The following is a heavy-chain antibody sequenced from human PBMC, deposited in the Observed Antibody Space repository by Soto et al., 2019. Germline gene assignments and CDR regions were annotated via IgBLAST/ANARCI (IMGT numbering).Heavy chain of an antibody. D-gene: IGHD6-19*01. J-gene: IGHJ4*02. Sequence: QVQLVQSGAEAKKPGSSVKVSCKASGGTFSSYTISWVRQAPGQGLEWMGRIIPILGIANYAQKFQGRVTITADKSTSTAYMELSSLRSEDTAVYYCARDYGSGWYYFDYWGQGTLVTVSS. CDR3: ARDYGSGWYYFDY. CDR1: GGTFSSYT. V-gene: IGHV1-69*08. CDR2: IIPILGIA.